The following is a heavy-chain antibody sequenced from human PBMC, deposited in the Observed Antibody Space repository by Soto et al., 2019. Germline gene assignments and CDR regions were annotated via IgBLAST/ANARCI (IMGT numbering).Heavy chain of an antibody. Sequence: GGSLRLSCAASGFTFSSYEMNWVRQAPGKGLEWVSYISSSGSTIYYADSVKGRFTISRDNAKNSLYLQMNSLRAEDTAVYYCARESRITMIVVVIQDAFDIWGQGTMVTVSS. CDR3: ARESRITMIVVVIQDAFDI. D-gene: IGHD3-22*01. CDR2: ISSSGSTI. J-gene: IGHJ3*02. V-gene: IGHV3-48*03. CDR1: GFTFSSYE.